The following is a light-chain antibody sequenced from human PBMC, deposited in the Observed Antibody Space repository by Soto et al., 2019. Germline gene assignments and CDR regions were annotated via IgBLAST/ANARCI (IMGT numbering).Light chain of an antibody. CDR1: ESISRDY. CDR3: QQYKSWRT. J-gene: IGKJ1*01. V-gene: IGKV3-20*01. Sequence: EIVLTQSPGTLSLSPGQRATLSCRASESISRDYLAWYQQRLGQAPRLLIYGASSGATGIPDRFSGSGSGTDFTLTISGLQSEDFGVYYCQQYKSWRTFGQGTNVEIK. CDR2: GAS.